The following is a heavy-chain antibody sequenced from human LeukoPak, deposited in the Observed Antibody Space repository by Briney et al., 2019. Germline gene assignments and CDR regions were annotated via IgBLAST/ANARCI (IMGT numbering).Heavy chain of an antibody. J-gene: IGHJ4*02. CDR2: IYPGDSDT. V-gene: IGHV5-51*01. CDR3: ARQVAAAARSFDH. D-gene: IGHD2-15*01. Sequence: GESLKISCRGSGYSFPSYWIGWVRQMPGRGLEWMGIIYPGDSDTKYSPSFQGQVTISADRSISTTYLQWSSLKASDTAMYYCARQVAAAARSFDHWGQGTLVTVSS. CDR1: GYSFPSYW.